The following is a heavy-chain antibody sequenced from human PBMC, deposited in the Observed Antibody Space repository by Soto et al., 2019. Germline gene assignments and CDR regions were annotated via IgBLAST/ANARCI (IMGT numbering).Heavy chain of an antibody. CDR1: GGTFSSYT. Sequence: GASVKVSCKASGGTFSSYTISWVRQAPGQGLEWMGRIIPILGIASYAQKFQGRVTITADKSTSTAYMELSSLRSEDTAVYYCAREITDYYYYMDVWGKGTTVTVSS. CDR2: IIPILGIA. J-gene: IGHJ6*03. CDR3: AREITDYYYYMDV. V-gene: IGHV1-69*04.